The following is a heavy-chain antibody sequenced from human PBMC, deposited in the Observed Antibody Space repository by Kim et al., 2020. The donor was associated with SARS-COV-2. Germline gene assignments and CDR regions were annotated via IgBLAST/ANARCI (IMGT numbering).Heavy chain of an antibody. CDR3: ARGRPYSSGWYYFDY. Sequence: GGSLRLSCAASGFTVSSNYMSWVRQAPGKGLEWVSVIYSGGSTYYADSVKGRFTISRDISKNTLYLQMNSLSAEDTAVYYCARGRPYSSGWYYFDYWGQGTLLTVSS. V-gene: IGHV3-53*01. CDR2: IYSGGST. D-gene: IGHD6-19*01. J-gene: IGHJ4*02. CDR1: GFTVSSNY.